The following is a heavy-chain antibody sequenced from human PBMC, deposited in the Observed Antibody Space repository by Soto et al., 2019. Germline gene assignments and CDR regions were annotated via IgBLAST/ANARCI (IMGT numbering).Heavy chain of an antibody. Sequence: GASVKVSSKASGYTFTSYGISWVRQAPGQGLEWMGWISAYNGNTSYAQKRQGRVTRTTDTSTSTAYMELRSLRSDETAVYYCARDHVVPAAIASYYYYYGMEVWGPGTTLTVST. D-gene: IGHD2-2*02. CDR3: ARDHVVPAAIASYYYYYGMEV. CDR2: ISAYNGNT. V-gene: IGHV1-18*01. J-gene: IGHJ6*01. CDR1: GYTFTSYG.